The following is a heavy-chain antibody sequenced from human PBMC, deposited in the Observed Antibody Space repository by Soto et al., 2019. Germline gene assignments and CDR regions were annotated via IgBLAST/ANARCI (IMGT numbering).Heavy chain of an antibody. CDR2: IYHSGST. Sequence: QVQLQESGPGLVEPSGTLSLTCAVSGGSISSSNWWSWVRQPPGKGLEWIGEIYHSGSTNYNPSLKSRVTISVDKSKNQFSLKLSSVTAADTAVYYCARDRGDGYNPYWYFDLWGRGTLVTVSS. J-gene: IGHJ2*01. CDR1: GGSISSSNW. CDR3: ARDRGDGYNPYWYFDL. D-gene: IGHD5-12*01. V-gene: IGHV4-4*02.